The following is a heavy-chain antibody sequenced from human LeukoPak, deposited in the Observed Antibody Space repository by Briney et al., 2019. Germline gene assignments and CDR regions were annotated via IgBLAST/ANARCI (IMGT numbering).Heavy chain of an antibody. CDR3: ARDWGGRYSYGQTHDY. Sequence: GGSLRLSCVTSGFTFSSYGMHWVRQAPGKGLEWVAFIRYDGSNKYYADSVKGRFTISRDNSKNTLYLQMNSLRAEDTAVYYCARDWGGRYSYGQTHDYWGQGTLVTVSS. J-gene: IGHJ4*02. CDR2: IRYDGSNK. D-gene: IGHD5-18*01. V-gene: IGHV3-30*02. CDR1: GFTFSSYG.